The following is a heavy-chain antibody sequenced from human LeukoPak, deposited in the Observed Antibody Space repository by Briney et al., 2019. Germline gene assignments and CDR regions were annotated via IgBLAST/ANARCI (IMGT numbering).Heavy chain of an antibody. Sequence: PSETLSLTCAVSGGSISSSNWWSWVRQPPGKGLEWIGEIYHSGSTNYNPSLKSRVTISVDKSKNQFSLKLSSVTAADTAVYYCAVGRAVAGTNFDYWGQGTLVTVSS. D-gene: IGHD6-19*01. CDR3: AVGRAVAGTNFDY. J-gene: IGHJ4*02. V-gene: IGHV4-4*02. CDR2: IYHSGST. CDR1: GGSISSSNW.